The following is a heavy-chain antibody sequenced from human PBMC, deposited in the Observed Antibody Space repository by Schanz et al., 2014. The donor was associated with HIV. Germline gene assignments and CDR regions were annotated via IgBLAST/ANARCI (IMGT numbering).Heavy chain of an antibody. Sequence: QVQLVESGGRVVQPGRSLRLSCAASGITFSTSGMHWVRQAPGKGLEWVAVIWYDGTNIDYADSVKGRFTVSRDNSKNMLYLQMNSLRAEDTAVYYCAREYYSRNWNWFDPWGQGTLVTVSP. D-gene: IGHD6-13*01. CDR2: IWYDGTNI. CDR3: AREYYSRNWNWFDP. V-gene: IGHV3-33*01. J-gene: IGHJ5*02. CDR1: GITFSTSG.